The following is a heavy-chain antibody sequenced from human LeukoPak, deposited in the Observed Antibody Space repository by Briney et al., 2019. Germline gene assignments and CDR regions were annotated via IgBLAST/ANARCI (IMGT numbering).Heavy chain of an antibody. CDR3: AKDTSIAMASNDY. CDR2: ITGSATST. Sequence: GGSLRLSCAASGFTFNSYAMSRVRQAPGKGLEWVSSITGSATSTYYADSVKGRFTISRDNSKNTLYLQVNSLRAEDTAVYYCAKDTSIAMASNDYWGQGTLVTVSS. D-gene: IGHD6-19*01. J-gene: IGHJ4*02. CDR1: GFTFNSYA. V-gene: IGHV3-23*01.